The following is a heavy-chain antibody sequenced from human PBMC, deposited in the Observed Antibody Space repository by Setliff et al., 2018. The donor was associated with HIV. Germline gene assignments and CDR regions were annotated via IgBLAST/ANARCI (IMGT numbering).Heavy chain of an antibody. CDR2: INAGDDNT. CDR3: ARGSCSGCYLSDY. V-gene: IGHV1-3*01. Sequence: ASVKVSCKASGGTFSSYAIHWVRQAPGQRLEWMGYINAGDDNTRYSEKFQGRVTITRDTSANTAYMELSSLRSEDTAVYYCARGSCSGCYLSDYWGLGTLVTVSS. CDR1: GGTFSSYA. J-gene: IGHJ4*02. D-gene: IGHD6-19*01.